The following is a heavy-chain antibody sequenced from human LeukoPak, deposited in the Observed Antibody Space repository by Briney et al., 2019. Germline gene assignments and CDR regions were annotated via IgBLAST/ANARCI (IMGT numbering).Heavy chain of an antibody. CDR1: GFTVSSNY. Sequence: GGSLRLSCAASGFTVSSNYMSWVRQAPGKGLEWVSVIYSGGSTYYADSVKGRFTISRDNSKNTLYLQMNSLRAEDTAVYYCARTRGQVRFDPWSQGTLVTVSS. J-gene: IGHJ5*02. CDR2: IYSGGST. V-gene: IGHV3-53*01. CDR3: ARTRGQVRFDP.